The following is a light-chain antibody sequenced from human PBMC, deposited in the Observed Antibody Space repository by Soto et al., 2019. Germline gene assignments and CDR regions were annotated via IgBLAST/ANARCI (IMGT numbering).Light chain of an antibody. V-gene: IGKV1-5*03. CDR3: QQYHSYSRT. CDR2: LAS. CDR1: RSVSTS. J-gene: IGKJ1*01. Sequence: DIQMTQYPPTLSAFXXDRVXITCLASRSVSTSLAWYQQKPGKAPKXXIYLASNLQSGVPARFSGSGSATEFTLSISSLQPDDFATYYCQQYHSYSRTFGQGTKVDIK.